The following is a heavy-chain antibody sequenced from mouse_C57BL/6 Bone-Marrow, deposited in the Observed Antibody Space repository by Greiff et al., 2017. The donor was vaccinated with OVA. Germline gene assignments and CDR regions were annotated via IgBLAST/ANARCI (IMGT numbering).Heavy chain of an antibody. Sequence: EVKLVESGGGLVQPGGSLSLSCAASGFTFTDYYMSWVRQPPGKALEWLGFIRNKANGYTTEYSASVKGRFTISRDNSQSILYLQMNALRAEDSATYYCASLSITTVVVSYYAMDYWGQGTSVTVSS. CDR1: GFTFTDYY. V-gene: IGHV7-3*01. CDR2: IRNKANGYTT. J-gene: IGHJ4*01. D-gene: IGHD1-1*01. CDR3: ASLSITTVVVSYYAMDY.